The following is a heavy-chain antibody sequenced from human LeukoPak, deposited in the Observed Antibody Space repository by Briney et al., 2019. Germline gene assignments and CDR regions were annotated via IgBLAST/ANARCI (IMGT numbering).Heavy chain of an antibody. V-gene: IGHV3-53*01. CDR2: IYPGGDI. D-gene: IGHD3-22*01. Sequence: HPGGSLRLSCAASEVTVTSNYMSWVRQAPGKGLQWVSVIYPGGDIYYADSVKGRFIISRDNSKNTLSLQMNSLTADDTAVYYCVSGPRYYDDSGFHYGVFDIWGQGTVVTVSS. CDR1: EVTVTSNY. CDR3: VSGPRYYDDSGFHYGVFDI. J-gene: IGHJ3*02.